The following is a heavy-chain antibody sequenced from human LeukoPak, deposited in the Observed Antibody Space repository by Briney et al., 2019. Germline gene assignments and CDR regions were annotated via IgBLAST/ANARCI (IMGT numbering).Heavy chain of an antibody. V-gene: IGHV4-34*01. J-gene: IGHJ4*02. CDR1: GGSFSGYY. D-gene: IGHD1-26*01. CDR3: ARQSGVSGSLY. CDR2: INHSGST. Sequence: PSETLSLTCAVYGGSFSGYYWSWIRQPPGKGLEWIGEINHSGSTNYNPSLKSRVTISVDTSKNQFSLKLSSVTAADTAVYYCARQSGVSGSLYWGQGTLVTVSS.